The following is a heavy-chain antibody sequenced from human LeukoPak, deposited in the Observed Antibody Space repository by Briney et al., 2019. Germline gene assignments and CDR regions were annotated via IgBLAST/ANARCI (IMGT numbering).Heavy chain of an antibody. D-gene: IGHD1-26*01. V-gene: IGHV1-2*02. J-gene: IGHJ4*02. CDR3: ATVREVRYLRPLDY. CDR2: INPNSGVT. CDR1: GYTFTGYY. Sequence: ASVKVSCKASGYTFTGYYIHWVRQAPGQGLEWVGWINPNSGVTNYAQKFQGRVTMTRDTSINTVYMELSRLRSDDTAVFYCATVREVRYLRPLDYWGQGTLVTVS.